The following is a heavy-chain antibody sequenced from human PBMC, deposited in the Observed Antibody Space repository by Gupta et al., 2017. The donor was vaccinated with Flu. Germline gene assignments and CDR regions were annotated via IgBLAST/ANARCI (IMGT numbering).Heavy chain of an antibody. CDR3: ARDLGEGYYYGVDV. Sequence: RQAPGKGLEWVSSISSTSSFIYYADSLEGRFTISRDNTKNALFLQMNSLNAEDTAVYYCARDLGEGYYYGVDVWVPVTTVTVSS. CDR2: ISSTSSFI. J-gene: IGHJ6*02. V-gene: IGHV3-21*01.